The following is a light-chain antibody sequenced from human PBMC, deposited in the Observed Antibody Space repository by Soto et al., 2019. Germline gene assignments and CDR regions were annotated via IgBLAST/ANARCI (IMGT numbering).Light chain of an antibody. V-gene: IGKV3-11*01. CDR1: QSVSSY. CDR2: DAS. J-gene: IGKJ2*01. CDR3: QQRSNWPPYT. Sequence: EIVLTQSPATLSLSPGERATLSCRASQSVSSYLAWYQQKPGQAPRLLIYDASNRATGIPARFSGSGSGTDFTLTISSLDHEDFAVYYCQQRSNWPPYTFGQGTKLESK.